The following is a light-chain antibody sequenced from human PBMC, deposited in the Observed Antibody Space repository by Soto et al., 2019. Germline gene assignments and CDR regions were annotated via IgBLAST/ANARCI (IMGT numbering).Light chain of an antibody. J-gene: IGLJ1*01. CDR2: EVS. Sequence: QSVLTQPASVSGCPGQSITISCTGTSSDVGGYNYVSWYQQHPGKAPKLMIYEVSNRPSGVSNRFSGSKSGNTASLTISGLQAEDGADYYCSSYTSSSTPYVFGTGTKVTVL. CDR3: SSYTSSSTPYV. V-gene: IGLV2-14*01. CDR1: SSDVGGYNY.